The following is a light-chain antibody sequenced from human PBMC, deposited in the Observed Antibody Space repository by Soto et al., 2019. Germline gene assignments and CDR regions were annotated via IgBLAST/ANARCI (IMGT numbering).Light chain of an antibody. Sequence: DIVFTQYPGTLSLSPGERASLSCRASQSVSSYLAWYQQKPGQAPRLLIYDASNRATGIPARFSGSGSGTDFTLTINSLEPEDFAVYYCQHRSKWPPTFGQGTRLEIK. V-gene: IGKV3-11*01. J-gene: IGKJ5*01. CDR2: DAS. CDR3: QHRSKWPPT. CDR1: QSVSSY.